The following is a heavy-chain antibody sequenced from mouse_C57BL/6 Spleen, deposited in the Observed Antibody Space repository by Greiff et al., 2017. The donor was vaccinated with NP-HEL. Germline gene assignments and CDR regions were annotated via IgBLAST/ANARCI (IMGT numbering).Heavy chain of an antibody. J-gene: IGHJ4*01. Sequence: VMLVESGAELVKPGASVKISCKASGYAFSSYWMNWVKQRPGKGLEWIGQIYPGDGDTNYNGKFKGKATLTADKSSSTAYMQLSSLTSEDSAVYFCARKGKLGREDAMDYWGQGTSVTVSS. CDR2: IYPGDGDT. CDR3: ARKGKLGREDAMDY. CDR1: GYAFSSYW. V-gene: IGHV1-80*01. D-gene: IGHD4-1*01.